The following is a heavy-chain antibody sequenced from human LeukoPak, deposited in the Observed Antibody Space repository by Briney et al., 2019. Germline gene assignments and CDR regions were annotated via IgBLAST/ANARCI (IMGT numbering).Heavy chain of an antibody. CDR1: GFTFSSYA. D-gene: IGHD5-12*01. Sequence: GGSLRLSCAASGFTFSSYAMHWVRQAPGKGLEWVAVISYDGSNKYYADSVKGRFTISRDNSKNTLYLQMNSLRAEGTAVYYCARGLEWLRYFDYWGQGTLVTVSS. CDR2: ISYDGSNK. V-gene: IGHV3-30-3*01. J-gene: IGHJ4*02. CDR3: ARGLEWLRYFDY.